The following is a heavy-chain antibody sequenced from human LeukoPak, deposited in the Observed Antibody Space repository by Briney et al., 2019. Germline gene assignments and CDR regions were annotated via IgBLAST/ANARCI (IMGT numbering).Heavy chain of an antibody. CDR2: IYSGGST. D-gene: IGHD3-10*01. J-gene: IGHJ5*02. CDR1: GFTFSSYA. V-gene: IGHV3-53*01. CDR3: ARGTMARGPPGWFDP. Sequence: GGSLRLSCAASGFTFSSYAMHWVRQAPGKGLEWVSVIYSGGSTYYADSVKGRFTISRDNSKNTLYLQMNSLRAEDTAVYYCARGTMARGPPGWFDPWGQGSLVTVSS.